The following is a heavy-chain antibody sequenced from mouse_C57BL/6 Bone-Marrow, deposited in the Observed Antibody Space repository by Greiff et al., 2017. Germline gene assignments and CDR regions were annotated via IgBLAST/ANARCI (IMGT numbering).Heavy chain of an antibody. CDR3: TTIYYDYDGWYFDV. D-gene: IGHD2-4*01. Sequence: VQLQQSGAELVRPGASVKLSCTASGFNIKDYYMHWVKQRPEQGLEWIGRIDPEDGDTEYAPTFQGKATMTADTSSNTAYLQLSSLTSEDTAVYYCTTIYYDYDGWYFDVWGTGTTVTVSS. V-gene: IGHV14-1*01. CDR2: IDPEDGDT. J-gene: IGHJ1*03. CDR1: GFNIKDYY.